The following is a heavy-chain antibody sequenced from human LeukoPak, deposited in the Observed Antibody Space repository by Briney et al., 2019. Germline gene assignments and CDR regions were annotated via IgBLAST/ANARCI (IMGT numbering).Heavy chain of an antibody. J-gene: IGHJ4*02. D-gene: IGHD4-17*01. CDR1: GGSISSYY. Sequence: SGTLSLTCTVSGGSISSYYWSWIRQPPGKGLEWIGYIYYSGSTNYNPSLKSRVTISVDTSKNQFSLKLSSVTAADTAVYYCARDMTTVTRGFDYWGQGTLVTVSS. V-gene: IGHV4-59*01. CDR2: IYYSGST. CDR3: ARDMTTVTRGFDY.